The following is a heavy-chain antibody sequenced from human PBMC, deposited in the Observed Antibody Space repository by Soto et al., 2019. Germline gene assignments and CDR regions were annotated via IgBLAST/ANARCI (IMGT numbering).Heavy chain of an antibody. CDR2: IYYSGST. V-gene: IGHV4-59*01. Sequence: SETLSLTCTVSGGSISSYYWSWIRQPPGKGLEWIGYIYYSGSTNYNPSLKSRVTISVDTSKNQFSLRLSSVTAADTAVYYCAREWYPGDGMEVWGQGTTVTVSS. D-gene: IGHD2-15*01. CDR1: GGSISSYY. CDR3: AREWYPGDGMEV. J-gene: IGHJ6*02.